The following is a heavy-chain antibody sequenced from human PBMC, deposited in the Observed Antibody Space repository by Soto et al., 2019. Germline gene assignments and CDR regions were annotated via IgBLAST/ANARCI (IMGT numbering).Heavy chain of an antibody. V-gene: IGHV4-30-4*01. CDR1: GGSSSSGDYY. CDR3: AKGYSSSWPFDY. CDR2: IYYSGST. J-gene: IGHJ4*02. D-gene: IGHD6-13*01. Sequence: NPSETLSLTCTVSGGSSSSGDYYWSWIRQPPGKGLEWIGYIYYSGSTYYNPSLKSRVTISVDTSKNQFSLKLSSVTAADTAVYYCAKGYSSSWPFDYWGQGTLVTVSS.